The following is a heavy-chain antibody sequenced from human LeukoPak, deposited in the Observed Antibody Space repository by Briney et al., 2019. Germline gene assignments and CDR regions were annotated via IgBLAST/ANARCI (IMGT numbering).Heavy chain of an antibody. Sequence: LRLSCAASGFTFTTYAMHWVRQAPGKGLEWVALISYDGRNERYADSVKGRFTISRDTSKNTLDLEMSSLRAEDTAVYYCAKDGTTYSGHDGLLRFDHWGQGTLVAVSS. V-gene: IGHV3-30*18. CDR2: ISYDGRNE. CDR1: GFTFTTYA. J-gene: IGHJ4*02. D-gene: IGHD5-12*01. CDR3: AKDGTTYSGHDGLLRFDH.